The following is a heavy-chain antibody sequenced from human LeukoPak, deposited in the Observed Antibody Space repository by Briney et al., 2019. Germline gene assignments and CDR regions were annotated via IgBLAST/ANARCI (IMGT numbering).Heavy chain of an antibody. D-gene: IGHD4-17*01. V-gene: IGHV3-30*18. CDR1: GMSFSNYW. CDR3: AKRLGTTVTTPYYYYGMDV. Sequence: GGSLRLSCSASGMSFSNYWMTRVRQAPGKGLEWVAVISYDGSNKYYADSVKGRFTISRDDSKNTLYLQMNSLRAEDTAVYYCAKRLGTTVTTPYYYYGMDVWGQGTTVTVSS. J-gene: IGHJ6*02. CDR2: ISYDGSNK.